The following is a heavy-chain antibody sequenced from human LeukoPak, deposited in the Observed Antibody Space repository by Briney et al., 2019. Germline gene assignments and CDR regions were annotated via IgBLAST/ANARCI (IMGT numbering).Heavy chain of an antibody. V-gene: IGHV1-8*01. CDR3: ARVMREGRDTIFGVVIIHHYYYYMDV. D-gene: IGHD3-3*01. CDR2: MNPNSGNT. Sequence: GASVKVSCKASGYTFTSYDINWVRQATGQGLEWMGWMNPNSGNTGYAQKFKGRVTMTRNTSISTAYMELSSLRSEDTAVYYCARVMREGRDTIFGVVIIHHYYYYMDVWGKGTTVTVSS. CDR1: GYTFTSYD. J-gene: IGHJ6*03.